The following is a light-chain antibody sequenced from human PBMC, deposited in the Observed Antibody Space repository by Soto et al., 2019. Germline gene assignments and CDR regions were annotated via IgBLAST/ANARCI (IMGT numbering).Light chain of an antibody. CDR1: SSDVGVYNY. V-gene: IGLV2-14*03. J-gene: IGLJ1*01. CDR2: DVS. CDR3: CSYTTSNTRQIV. Sequence: QSALTQPASVSGSPGQSITLSCTGTSSDVGVYNYVSWYQHHPGKAPKLMIYDVSNRPSGVSNRFSDSKSGNTASLTISGLQPEDEADYYCCSYTTSNTRQIVFGTGTKLTVL.